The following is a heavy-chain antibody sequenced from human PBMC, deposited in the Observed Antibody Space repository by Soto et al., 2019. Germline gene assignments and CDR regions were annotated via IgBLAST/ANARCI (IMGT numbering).Heavy chain of an antibody. J-gene: IGHJ4*02. CDR1: GDTFSRST. D-gene: IGHD2-8*01. Sequence: QVQLVQSGAEVKNRGSSVKVSCKASGDTFSRSTISWVRQAPGQRLEWMGRIIPVLGVENHAQNFQGRVTLTADKFTSTAYLELSSLKSEDTAIYYCASSTAGVYVFHDWGQGTLVTVSS. V-gene: IGHV1-69*02. CDR3: ASSTAGVYVFHD. CDR2: IIPVLGVE.